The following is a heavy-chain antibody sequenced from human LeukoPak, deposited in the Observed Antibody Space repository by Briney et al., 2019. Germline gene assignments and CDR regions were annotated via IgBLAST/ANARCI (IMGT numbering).Heavy chain of an antibody. Sequence: PSETLFLTCTVSGGSISSSSYYWGWIRQPPGKGLEWIGSISYSGSTYYNPSLKSRVTISVDTSKNQFSLKLSSVTAADTAVYYCARHLDGGDYYYYYMDVWGKGTTVTISS. CDR3: ARHLDGGDYYYYYMDV. J-gene: IGHJ6*03. CDR1: GGSISSSSYY. D-gene: IGHD4-23*01. CDR2: ISYSGST. V-gene: IGHV4-39*01.